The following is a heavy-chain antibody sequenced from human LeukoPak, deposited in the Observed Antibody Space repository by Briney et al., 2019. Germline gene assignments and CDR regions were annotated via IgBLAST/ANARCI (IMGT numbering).Heavy chain of an antibody. J-gene: IGHJ4*02. V-gene: IGHV4-34*01. CDR2: ISHSGST. Sequence: PSETLSLTCAVYGGSFSGYYWSWIRQPPGKGLEWIGEISHSGSTNYNPSLKSRVTISVDTSKNQFSLKLSSVTAADTAVYYCARAPRLGGRVDYWGQGTLVTVSS. CDR1: GGSFSGYY. D-gene: IGHD2-15*01. CDR3: ARAPRLGGRVDY.